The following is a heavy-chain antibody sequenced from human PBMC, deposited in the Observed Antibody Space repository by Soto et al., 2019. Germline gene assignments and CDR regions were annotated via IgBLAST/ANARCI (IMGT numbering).Heavy chain of an antibody. J-gene: IGHJ6*02. CDR3: AKGNDFWRRGYYGMDV. CDR2: ISGSGGST. D-gene: IGHD3-3*01. V-gene: IGHV3-23*01. CDR1: GFTFSSYA. Sequence: GGSLRLSCAASGFTFSSYAMSWVRQAPGKGLEWVSAISGSGGSTYYADSVKGRFTISRDNSKNTLYLQMNSLRAEDTAVYYCAKGNDFWRRGYYGMDVWGQGTTVTVSS.